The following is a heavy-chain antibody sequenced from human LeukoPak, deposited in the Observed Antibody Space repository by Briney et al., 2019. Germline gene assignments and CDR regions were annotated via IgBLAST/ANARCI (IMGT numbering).Heavy chain of an antibody. D-gene: IGHD3-10*01. Sequence: ASVKVSCKASGYTFTSYDINWVRRATGQGLEWMGWMNPNSGNTGYAQKFQGRVTMTRNTSISTAYMELSSLRSEDTAVYYCARGLPKGMVRGVKRFDPWGQGTLVTVSS. J-gene: IGHJ5*02. CDR2: MNPNSGNT. V-gene: IGHV1-8*01. CDR1: GYTFTSYD. CDR3: ARGLPKGMVRGVKRFDP.